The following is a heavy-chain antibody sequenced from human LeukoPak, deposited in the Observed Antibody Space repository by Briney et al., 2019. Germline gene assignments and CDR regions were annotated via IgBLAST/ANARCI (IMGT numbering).Heavy chain of an antibody. D-gene: IGHD4-23*01. CDR3: ARGPWYGGIFVGDEYFQH. V-gene: IGHV1-2*02. Sequence: SSVKVSCKASGYTFTGYYMHWVRQAPGQGLEWIGWIIPNSGGTNYEQKFQGSVTMTRYTSISTAYMELRTLRSDDTAVYYCARGPWYGGIFVGDEYFQHRGQGTLVTVSS. J-gene: IGHJ1*01. CDR2: IIPNSGGT. CDR1: GYTFTGYY.